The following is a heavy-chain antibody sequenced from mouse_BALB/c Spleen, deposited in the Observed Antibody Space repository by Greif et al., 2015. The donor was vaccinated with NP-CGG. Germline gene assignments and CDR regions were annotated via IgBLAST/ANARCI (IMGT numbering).Heavy chain of an antibody. V-gene: IGHV5-17*02. Sequence: EVMLVESGGGLVQPGGSRKLSCAASGFTFSSFGMHWVRQAPEKGLEWVAYISSGSSTIYYADTVKGRFTISRDNPKNTLFLQMTSLRSEDTAMYYCARSHRYDAFDYWGQGTTLTVSS. CDR1: GFTFSSFG. CDR3: ARSHRYDAFDY. J-gene: IGHJ2*01. D-gene: IGHD2-14*01. CDR2: ISSGSSTI.